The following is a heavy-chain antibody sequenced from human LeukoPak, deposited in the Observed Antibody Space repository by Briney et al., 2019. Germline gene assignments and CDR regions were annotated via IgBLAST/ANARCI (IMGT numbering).Heavy chain of an antibody. CDR3: AKSGSAGYQLLSNNWFDP. D-gene: IGHD2-2*01. J-gene: IGHJ5*02. V-gene: IGHV3-23*01. CDR2: ISGNGGST. CDR1: GFTFSSYA. Sequence: GGSLRLSCAASGFTFSSYAMSWVRQSPGKGLEWVSAISGNGGSTYYADSVKGRFTISRDNSKNTLYLQMNSLRAEDTAVYYCAKSGSAGYQLLSNNWFDPWGQGTLVTVSS.